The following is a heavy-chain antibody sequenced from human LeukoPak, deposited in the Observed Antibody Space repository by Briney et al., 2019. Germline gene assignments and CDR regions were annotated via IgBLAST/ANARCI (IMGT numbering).Heavy chain of an antibody. V-gene: IGHV3-15*01. CDR3: TTGRYFDWLLSNY. Sequence: PGGSLRLSCAASGFTFSNAWMSWVRQAPGKGLEWVGRIKTKADGGTTDYAAPVKGRFTISRDDSKNTLFLQMNSLRTEDTAVYYCTTGRYFDWLLSNYWGQGTLVSVSS. CDR1: GFTFSNAW. D-gene: IGHD3-9*01. J-gene: IGHJ4*02. CDR2: IKTKADGGTT.